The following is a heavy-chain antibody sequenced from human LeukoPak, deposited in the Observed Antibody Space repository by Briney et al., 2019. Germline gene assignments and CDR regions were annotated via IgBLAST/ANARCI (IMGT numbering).Heavy chain of an antibody. D-gene: IGHD5-18*01. V-gene: IGHV4-59*01. CDR3: ARVDTAMVSYFDY. CDR2: IYYSGST. CDR1: GGSISSYY. J-gene: IGHJ4*02. Sequence: KPSQTLSLTCTVSGGSISSYYWSWIRQPPGKGLEWIGYIYYSGSTNYNPSLKSRVTISVDTSKNQFSLKLSSVTAANTAVYYCARVDTAMVSYFDYWGQGTLVTVSS.